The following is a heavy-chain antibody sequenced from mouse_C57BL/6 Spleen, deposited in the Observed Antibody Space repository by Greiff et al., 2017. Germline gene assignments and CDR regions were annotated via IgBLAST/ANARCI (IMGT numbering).Heavy chain of an antibody. Sequence: VQLQQSGAELVRPGASVKLSCKASGYTFTDYYINWVKQRPGQGLEWIARIYPGSGNTYYNEKFKGKATLTAEKSSSTAYMQLSSLTSEDSAVYFCAREGDWGFAYWGQGTLVTVSA. J-gene: IGHJ3*01. CDR3: AREGDWGFAY. V-gene: IGHV1-76*01. CDR1: GYTFTDYY. D-gene: IGHD4-1*01. CDR2: IYPGSGNT.